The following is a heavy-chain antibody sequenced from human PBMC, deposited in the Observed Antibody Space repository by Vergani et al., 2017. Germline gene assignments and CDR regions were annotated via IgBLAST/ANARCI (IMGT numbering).Heavy chain of an antibody. CDR1: GGTFSSYA. J-gene: IGHJ6*04. CDR2: IIPIFGTA. Sequence: QVQLVQSGAEVKKPGSSVKVSCKASGGTFSSYAISWVRQAPGQGLEWIGGIIPIFGTANYAQKFQGTVTITADESTCTAYMELISLRAEDTAVYYCARGMVRGVIMIMDNGMDVWGEGTTVTVSS. D-gene: IGHD3-10*01. CDR3: ARGMVRGVIMIMDNGMDV. V-gene: IGHV1-69*12.